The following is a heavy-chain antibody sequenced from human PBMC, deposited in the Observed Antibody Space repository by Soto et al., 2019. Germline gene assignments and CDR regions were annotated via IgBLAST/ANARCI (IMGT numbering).Heavy chain of an antibody. CDR2: IIPIFGTS. J-gene: IGHJ4*02. V-gene: IGHV1-69*01. Sequence: QVQLVQSGAEVKKPGSSVKVSCTASGGTFSSYAISWVRHDPGQGLEWMGGIIPIFGTSNYAQKFQGRVTITADESTSKAYMELSRLSCEVMAVYYCARDYDFWSGTPLLWGQGTVVSVYS. CDR1: GGTFSSYA. D-gene: IGHD3-3*01. CDR3: ARDYDFWSGTPLL.